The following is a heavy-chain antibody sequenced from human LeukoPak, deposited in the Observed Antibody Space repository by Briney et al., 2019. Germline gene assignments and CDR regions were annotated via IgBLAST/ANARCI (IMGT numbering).Heavy chain of an antibody. CDR3: ASSRDSYGFGLYDY. CDR1: GYSFTTHW. CDR2: IDPSDSYT. J-gene: IGHJ4*02. V-gene: IGHV5-10-1*01. D-gene: IGHD5-18*01. Sequence: GESLKISCKGSGYSFTTHWISWVRQMPGKGLEWMGRIDPSDSYTNYSPSFQGHVTISADKSISTAYLQWSSLKASDTAMYYCASSRDSYGFGLYDYWGQGTLVTVSS.